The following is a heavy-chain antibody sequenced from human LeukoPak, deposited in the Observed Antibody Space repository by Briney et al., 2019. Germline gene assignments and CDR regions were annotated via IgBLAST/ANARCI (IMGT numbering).Heavy chain of an antibody. V-gene: IGHV1-2*02. CDR3: ARYSNSGGDY. J-gene: IGHJ4*02. CDR1: GYSFTGYY. Sequence: ASVKVSCKASGYSFTGYYIHWVRQAPGQGLEWMGWINFNNGGTNQVQKFQGRVTMTRDTSNTTVYMEMSSLIFDDTAVYYCARYSNSGGDYWGQGTLGTVSS. CDR2: INFNNGGT. D-gene: IGHD7-27*01.